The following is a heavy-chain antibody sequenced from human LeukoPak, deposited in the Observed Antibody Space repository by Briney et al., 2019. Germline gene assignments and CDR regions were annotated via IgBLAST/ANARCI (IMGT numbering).Heavy chain of an antibody. CDR1: GYTFTSYG. V-gene: IGHV1-18*01. J-gene: IGHJ4*02. Sequence: ASVKVSCKASGYTFTSYGISWVRQAPGQGLEWMGWISAYNGNTNYAQKLQGRVTMTTDTSTSTAYMELRSLRSDGTAVYYCARCPSYYSSSWCFDHWGQGTLVTVSS. CDR3: ARCPSYYSSSWCFDH. CDR2: ISAYNGNT. D-gene: IGHD6-13*01.